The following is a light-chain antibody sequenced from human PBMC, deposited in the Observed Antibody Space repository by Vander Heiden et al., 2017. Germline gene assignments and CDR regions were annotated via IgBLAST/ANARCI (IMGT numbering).Light chain of an antibody. Sequence: SYELTQPPSVSVSPGQTASITCSGDKLGDKYACWYQQKPGQSPVLVIYQDHKRPSGIPERFSGSNSGNTATLTISGTQAMDDGDYYCQAWDSSTSLVFGGGTKLTV. V-gene: IGLV3-1*01. J-gene: IGLJ2*01. CDR1: KLGDKY. CDR3: QAWDSSTSLV. CDR2: QDH.